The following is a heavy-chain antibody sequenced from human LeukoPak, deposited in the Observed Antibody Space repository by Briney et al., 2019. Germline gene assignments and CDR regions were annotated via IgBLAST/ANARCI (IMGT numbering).Heavy chain of an antibody. CDR2: ISGSGGST. Sequence: GGSLRLSCAASGFTFSSYAMSWVRQAPGKGLEWVSAISGSGGSTYYADSVKGRFTISRDNSKNTLYLQMNSLRAEDTAVYYCAKVGGSSWTNYYYYMDVWGKGTTVTVPS. D-gene: IGHD6-13*01. J-gene: IGHJ6*03. CDR3: AKVGGSSWTNYYYYMDV. V-gene: IGHV3-23*01. CDR1: GFTFSSYA.